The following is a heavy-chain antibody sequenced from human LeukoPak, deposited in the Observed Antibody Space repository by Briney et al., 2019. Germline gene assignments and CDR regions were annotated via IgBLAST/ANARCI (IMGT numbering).Heavy chain of an antibody. D-gene: IGHD6-6*01. J-gene: IGHJ3*02. CDR3: ARDLMSSSADAFDI. CDR1: GLTFSSNW. V-gene: IGHV3-74*01. Sequence: PGGSLRLSCAASGLTFSSNWMHWVRQAPGKGMVWVSRITNDGSSTTYADSVKGRFTISRDNSKNTLYLQMNSLRAEDTAVYYCARDLMSSSADAFDIWGQGTMVTVSS. CDR2: ITNDGSST.